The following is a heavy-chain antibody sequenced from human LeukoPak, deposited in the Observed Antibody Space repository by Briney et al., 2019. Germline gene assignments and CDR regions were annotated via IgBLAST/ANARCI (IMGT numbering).Heavy chain of an antibody. D-gene: IGHD5-18*01. CDR1: GGSISSYY. V-gene: IGHV4-4*07. Sequence: PSETLSLTCTVSGGSISSYYWSWIRQPAGKGREWIGRIYTSGGTNYNPSLKSRVTMSVDTSKNQFSLKLSSVTAADTAVYYCAKGLQLWLYYYFDYWGQGTLVTVSS. CDR2: IYTSGGT. J-gene: IGHJ4*02. CDR3: AKGLQLWLYYYFDY.